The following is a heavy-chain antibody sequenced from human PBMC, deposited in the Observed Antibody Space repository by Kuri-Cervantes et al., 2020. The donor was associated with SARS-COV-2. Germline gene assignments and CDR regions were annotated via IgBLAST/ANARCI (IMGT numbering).Heavy chain of an antibody. Sequence: AAVQDSCKASGYIFTSYGISWVRQAPGQELEWLGWISAYNGNTNYAQKFQGGVTITADESTSTAYMELSSLRSEDTAVYYCARTGGCGSTYYYYYYMDVWGKGTTVTVSS. CDR2: ISAYNGNT. CDR1: GYIFTSYG. V-gene: IGHV1-18*01. CDR3: ARTGGCGSTYYYYYYMDV. D-gene: IGHD2-8*02. J-gene: IGHJ6*03.